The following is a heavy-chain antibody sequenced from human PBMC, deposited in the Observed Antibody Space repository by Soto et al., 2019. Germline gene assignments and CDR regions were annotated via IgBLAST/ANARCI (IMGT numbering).Heavy chain of an antibody. J-gene: IGHJ3*02. CDR3: ARVITIFGVVYQDAFDI. D-gene: IGHD3-3*01. V-gene: IGHV3-48*01. Sequence: GGSLRLSCAASGFTFSSYSMNWVRQAPGKGLEWVSYISSSSSTIYYADSVKGRFTISRDNAKNSLYLQMNSLRAEDTAVYYCARVITIFGVVYQDAFDIWGQGTMVTVSS. CDR1: GFTFSSYS. CDR2: ISSSSSTI.